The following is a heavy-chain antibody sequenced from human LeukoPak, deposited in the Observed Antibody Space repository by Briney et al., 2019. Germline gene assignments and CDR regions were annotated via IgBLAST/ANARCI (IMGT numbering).Heavy chain of an antibody. Sequence: GGSLRLSCAASGFTFSNYAMHWVRQAPGKGLEWVAIISYDGSNKYYADSVKGRFTISRDNSKNTLFLQMNSLRTEDTAVYYCARVTTSAYFDYWGQGTLVTVSS. CDR1: GFTFSNYA. J-gene: IGHJ4*02. CDR3: ARVTTSAYFDY. D-gene: IGHD1-1*01. CDR2: ISYDGSNK. V-gene: IGHV3-30*04.